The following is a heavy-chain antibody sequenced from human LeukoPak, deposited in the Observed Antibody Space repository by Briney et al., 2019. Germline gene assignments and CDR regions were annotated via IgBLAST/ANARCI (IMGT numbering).Heavy chain of an antibody. CDR3: AKDLITLSYYYGMDV. V-gene: IGHV3-30*18. Sequence: GGSLRLSCAASGFIFSSYGMHWVRQAPGKGLEWVGVISYDGSNKYYADSVKGRFTISRDNSKNTLYLQMNSLRAEDTAVYYCAKDLITLSYYYGMDVWGQGTTVTVSS. D-gene: IGHD3-10*01. CDR1: GFIFSSYG. J-gene: IGHJ6*02. CDR2: ISYDGSNK.